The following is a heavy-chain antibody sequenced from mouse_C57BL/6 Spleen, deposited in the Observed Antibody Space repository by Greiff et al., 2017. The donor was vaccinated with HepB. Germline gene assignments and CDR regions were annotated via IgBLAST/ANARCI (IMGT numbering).Heavy chain of an antibody. D-gene: IGHD2-3*01. V-gene: IGHV5-4*03. CDR2: ISDGGSYT. CDR1: GFTFSSYA. Sequence: EVMLVESGGGLVKPGGSLKLSCAASGFTFSSYAMSWVRQTPEKRLEWVATISDGGSYTYYPDNVKGRFTISRDNAKNSLYLQMSHLKSEDTAMYYCASLYDYDDMDYWGQGTSVTVSS. J-gene: IGHJ4*01. CDR3: ASLYDYDDMDY.